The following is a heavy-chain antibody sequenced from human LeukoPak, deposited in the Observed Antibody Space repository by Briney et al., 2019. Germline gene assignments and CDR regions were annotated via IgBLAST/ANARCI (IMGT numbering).Heavy chain of an antibody. CDR3: ARDRGKAGYSSSWYYFDY. V-gene: IGHV1-46*01. CDR2: INPSGGST. J-gene: IGHJ4*02. CDR1: GYTFTSYY. Sequence: EASVKLSCNASGYTFTSYYMHWVRQARGQGLEWMGIINPSGGSTSYAQKFQGRVTMTRDTSTSTVYMELSSLRSEDTAVYYCARDRGKAGYSSSWYYFDYWGQGTLVTVSS. D-gene: IGHD6-13*01.